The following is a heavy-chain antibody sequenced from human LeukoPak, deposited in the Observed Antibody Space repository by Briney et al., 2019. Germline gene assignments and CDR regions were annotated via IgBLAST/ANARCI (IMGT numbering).Heavy chain of an antibody. CDR1: GFTFRSYT. J-gene: IGHJ2*01. D-gene: IGHD3-3*01. V-gene: IGHV3-21*06. Sequence: GGSLRLSCVLSGFTFRSYTMNWVRQAPGRGLEWISSISSNSGYIYYIDSVRGRFTISRDNARNSLYLHMNSLRPEDTAVYYCARRTQNDDLWSGSPDWYFDLWGRGTLVTASS. CDR2: ISSNSGYI. CDR3: ARRTQNDDLWSGSPDWYFDL.